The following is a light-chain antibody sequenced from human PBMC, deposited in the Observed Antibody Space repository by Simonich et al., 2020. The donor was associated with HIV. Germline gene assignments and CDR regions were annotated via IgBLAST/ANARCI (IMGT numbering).Light chain of an antibody. CDR1: QSVLYRSSNKNY. CDR2: WAS. V-gene: IGKV4-1*01. CDR3: QQYYNTPYT. J-gene: IGKJ2*01. Sequence: DIVMTQSPDSLAVSLGERATINCRSSQSVLYRSSNKNYLAWDQQKPGPPPKLHIYWASTRESGVPDRFIGSGSGTDFTRTISSLQAEDVAVYYCQQYYNTPYTFGQGTKLEIK.